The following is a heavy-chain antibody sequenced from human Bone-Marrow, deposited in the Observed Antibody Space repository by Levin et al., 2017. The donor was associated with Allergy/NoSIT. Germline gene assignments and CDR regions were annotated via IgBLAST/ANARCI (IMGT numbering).Heavy chain of an antibody. V-gene: IGHV3-23*01. Sequence: LTGGSLRLSCAASGFTFSSYAMSWVRQAPGKGLEWVSAISGSGGSTYYADSVKGRFTISRDNSKNTLYLQMNSLRAEDTAVYYCAHGWYYGSDAFDIWGQGTMVTVSS. J-gene: IGHJ3*02. D-gene: IGHD6-19*01. CDR3: AHGWYYGSDAFDI. CDR1: GFTFSSYA. CDR2: ISGSGGST.